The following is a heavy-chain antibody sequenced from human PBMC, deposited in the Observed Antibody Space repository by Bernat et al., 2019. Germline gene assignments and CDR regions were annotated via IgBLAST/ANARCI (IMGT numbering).Heavy chain of an antibody. CDR3: ARDGGSYVFRGAFDI. V-gene: IGHV3-21*01. Sequence: EVQLVESGGGLVKPGGSLRPSCAASGFTFSSYSMNGVRQAPGKGLERVQSISRSSSYIYYADSVKGRFTITRDNAKNSLYLQMNSLRAEDTAVYYCARDGGSYVFRGAFDIWGQGTMVTVSS. CDR2: ISRSSSYI. CDR1: GFTFSSYS. J-gene: IGHJ3*02. D-gene: IGHD1-26*01.